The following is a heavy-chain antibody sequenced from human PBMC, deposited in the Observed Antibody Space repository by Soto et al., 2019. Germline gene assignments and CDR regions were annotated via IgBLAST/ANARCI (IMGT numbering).Heavy chain of an antibody. Sequence: HVQLVQSGAEVKKPGSSVKVSCKASGGTFNTFTFVWVRQAPGHGLEWMGGFVPGFRSANIAQKFRGRLTITTDESTSTAYMELSDLRSDDSAVYFCAREDDSTGHYSWFDPWGQGTLVIVSS. CDR3: AREDDSTGHYSWFDP. CDR1: GGTFNTFT. V-gene: IGHV1-69*01. D-gene: IGHD3-9*01. CDR2: FVPGFRSA. J-gene: IGHJ5*02.